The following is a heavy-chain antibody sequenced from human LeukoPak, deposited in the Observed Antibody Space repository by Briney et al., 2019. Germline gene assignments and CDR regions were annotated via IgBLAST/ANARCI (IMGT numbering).Heavy chain of an antibody. V-gene: IGHV3-43*01. D-gene: IGHD3-22*01. CDR2: INWHGTT. J-gene: IGHJ4*02. CDR1: VFTFEEYT. CDR3: LKDLSCERSGSVFES. Sequence: GGSLRLSCAASVFTFEEYTMHWVRQAPGKTLDWVSFINWHGTTYYSDSLKGRFTSSIDNLKKSLYLQINTLSKHDTDFDYCLKDLSCERSGSVFESWGAGALVT.